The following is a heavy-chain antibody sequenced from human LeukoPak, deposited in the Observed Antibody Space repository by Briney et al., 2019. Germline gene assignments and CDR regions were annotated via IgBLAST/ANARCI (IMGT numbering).Heavy chain of an antibody. J-gene: IGHJ4*02. V-gene: IGHV1-2*06. CDR2: INPNSGVT. CDR3: ARAHMTTVTLGDY. CDR1: GYTFTGYY. Sequence: ASVNVSCKASGYTFTGYYMHWVRQAPGQGLEWMGRINPNSGVTNYAQKFQGRVTLTRDTPISTAYMEMSRLRSDDTAVYYCARAHMTTVTLGDYWGQGTLVTVSS. D-gene: IGHD4-11*01.